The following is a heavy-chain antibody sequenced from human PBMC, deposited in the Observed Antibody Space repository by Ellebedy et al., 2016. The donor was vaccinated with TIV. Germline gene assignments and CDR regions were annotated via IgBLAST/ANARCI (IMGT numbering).Heavy chain of an antibody. CDR1: GFSFTDFY. J-gene: IGHJ4*02. CDR3: AKYSYYYRSGSYRFDN. CDR2: INANSGGT. D-gene: IGHD3-10*01. Sequence: ASVKVSCXASGFSFTDFYMHWVRQAPGQGLEWMGWINANSGGTKYSEKFQGRVTMTRDSSINTGYMELTRLQSDDTAVYFCAKYSYYYRSGSYRFDNWGQGTLVAVSS. V-gene: IGHV1-2*02.